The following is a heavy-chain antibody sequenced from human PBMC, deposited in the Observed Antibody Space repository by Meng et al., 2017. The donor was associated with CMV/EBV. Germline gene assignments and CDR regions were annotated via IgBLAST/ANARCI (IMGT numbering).Heavy chain of an antibody. CDR3: VRSSGWSLFDY. CDR2: VNSNNDAT. CDR1: GFTFSDYY. D-gene: IGHD6-19*01. J-gene: IGHJ4*02. V-gene: IGHV1-2*02. Sequence: QGQVGKSGGEVKEPGASVNVSCTTSGFTFSDYYIHWVRQAPGQGLEWMGWVNSNNDATNYARKFQGRVSMTRDTSISTAHMELSRLMSDDTAVYYCVRSSGWSLFDYWGQGTLVTASS.